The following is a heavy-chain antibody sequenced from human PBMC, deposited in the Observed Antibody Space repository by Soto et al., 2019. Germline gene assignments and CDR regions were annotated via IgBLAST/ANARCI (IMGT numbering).Heavy chain of an antibody. CDR1: GYPVTAYY. CDR2: INPATGAA. Sequence: QLHLVQSGAVVKKPGASVTVSCSASGYPVTAYYMHWVRQAPGRGLEWMGGINPATGAAKYTQTFQGRVTMTREPSMGTVFMELSGLTSEDTAVFYCARGGGVGVAGSAAFDMWGQGTLVTVSS. V-gene: IGHV1-2*02. CDR3: ARGGGVGVAGSAAFDM. D-gene: IGHD3-3*01. J-gene: IGHJ3*02.